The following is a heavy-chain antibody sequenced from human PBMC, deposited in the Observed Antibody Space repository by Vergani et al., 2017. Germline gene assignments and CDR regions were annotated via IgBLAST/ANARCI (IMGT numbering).Heavy chain of an antibody. V-gene: IGHV3-21*01. Sequence: EVQLVESGGGLVKPGGSLRLSCAASGFTFSSYSMNWVRQAPGKGLEWVSSISSSSSYIYYADSVKGRFTISRDNSKNSLYLQMTSLRAEDTAVYYCARTHSYGDYGLFDYWGQGTLVTVSS. J-gene: IGHJ4*02. CDR2: ISSSSSYI. D-gene: IGHD5-18*01. CDR1: GFTFSSYS. CDR3: ARTHSYGDYGLFDY.